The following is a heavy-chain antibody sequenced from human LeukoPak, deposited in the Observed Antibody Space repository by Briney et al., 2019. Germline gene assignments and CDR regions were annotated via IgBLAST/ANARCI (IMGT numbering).Heavy chain of an antibody. J-gene: IGHJ6*02. Sequence: ASVKVSCKASGYTFTSYGISWVRQAPGQGLEWMGWISAYNGNTNYAQKLQGRVTMTTDTSTSTAYMELRSLRSDDTAVYYCARQGPPNYDFLFYGMDVWGRGTTVTVSS. V-gene: IGHV1-18*01. CDR3: ARQGPPNYDFLFYGMDV. CDR2: ISAYNGNT. CDR1: GYTFTSYG. D-gene: IGHD3-3*01.